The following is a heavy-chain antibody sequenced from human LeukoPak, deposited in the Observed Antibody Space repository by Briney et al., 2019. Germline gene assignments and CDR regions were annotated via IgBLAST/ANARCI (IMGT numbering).Heavy chain of an antibody. J-gene: IGHJ4*02. CDR3: ARDGGMVDY. D-gene: IGHD1-14*01. V-gene: IGHV3-74*01. CDR1: GFTFSSYW. CDR2: INSDGSTT. Sequence: PGGSLRLSCAASGFTFSSYWMHWVRQAPGKGLVCVSRINSDGSTTNYAASVRGRFTISRDNAKNTLYLQMNSLRAEDTAVYYCARDGGMVDYWGQGTLVTVSS.